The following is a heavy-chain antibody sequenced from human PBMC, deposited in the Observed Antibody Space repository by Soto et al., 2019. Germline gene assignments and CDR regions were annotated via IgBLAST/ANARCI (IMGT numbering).Heavy chain of an antibody. CDR2: IIPILGIA. J-gene: IGHJ4*02. CDR3: ARAYGSGSYYSDY. CDR1: GGTFSSYT. D-gene: IGHD3-10*01. Sequence: QVQLVQSGAEVKKPGSSVKVSCKASGGTFSSYTISWVRQAPGQGLEWMGRIIPILGIANYAQKFQGRVTITADKSPSTAYMELSSLRSEDTAVYYCARAYGSGSYYSDYWGQGTLVTVSS. V-gene: IGHV1-69*02.